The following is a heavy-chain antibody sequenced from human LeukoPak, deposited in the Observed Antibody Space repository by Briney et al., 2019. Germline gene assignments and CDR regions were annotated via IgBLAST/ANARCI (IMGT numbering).Heavy chain of an antibody. D-gene: IGHD4-11*01. Sequence: KPSETLSLTCSVSGGSISSSSYYWGWIRQPPGKGLQWIGSIHYSGTTYYNPSLKSRVTISVDTSKNQFSLKLSSVTAADTAVYYCARRRFNYEVRNYYYYMDVWGKGTTVTVSS. CDR3: ARRRFNYEVRNYYYYMDV. CDR1: GGSISSSSYY. CDR2: IHYSGTT. V-gene: IGHV4-39*07. J-gene: IGHJ6*03.